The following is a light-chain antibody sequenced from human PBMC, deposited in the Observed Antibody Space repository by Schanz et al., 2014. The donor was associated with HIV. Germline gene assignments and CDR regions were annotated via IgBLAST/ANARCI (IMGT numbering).Light chain of an antibody. V-gene: IGKV1-5*03. CDR2: RAS. Sequence: DIQMTQSPSTLSASVGDRVTITCRASQSISNWLAWFQQKPGKAPKLLIYRASALESGVPPRFSGSGSGTEFTLTISSLQPDDFATYYCQQYNSFQYTFGPGTNLEIK. CDR3: QQYNSFQYT. CDR1: QSISNW. J-gene: IGKJ2*01.